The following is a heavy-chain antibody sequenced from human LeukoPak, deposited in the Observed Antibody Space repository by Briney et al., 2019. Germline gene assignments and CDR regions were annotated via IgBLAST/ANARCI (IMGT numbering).Heavy chain of an antibody. CDR3: ARDGNSGYDLGARPVDY. CDR1: GGSISSSTYY. CDR2: IYYSGRT. D-gene: IGHD5-12*01. V-gene: IGHV4-39*07. Sequence: SETLSLTCTVSGGSISSSTYYWGWIRQPPGKGLEWIANIYYSGRTYYNPSLKSRVTISVDMSRNQFSLLVDSVTAADTAVYYCARDGNSGYDLGARPVDYWGQGTLVTVSS. J-gene: IGHJ4*02.